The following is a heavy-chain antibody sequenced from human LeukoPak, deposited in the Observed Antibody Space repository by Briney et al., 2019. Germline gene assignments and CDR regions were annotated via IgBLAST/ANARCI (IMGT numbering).Heavy chain of an antibody. CDR3: ARDSGRFYIDY. CDR1: GFTVSSNY. V-gene: IGHV3-7*03. J-gene: IGHJ4*02. Sequence: PGRSLSLSCAASGFTVSSNYMNWVRQAPGKGLEWVANINQDGSEEFYVDSLKGRFTISRDNAKNSLYLQINSLRADDTAIYYCARDSGRFYIDYWGQGTLVTVSS. D-gene: IGHD1-26*01. CDR2: INQDGSEE.